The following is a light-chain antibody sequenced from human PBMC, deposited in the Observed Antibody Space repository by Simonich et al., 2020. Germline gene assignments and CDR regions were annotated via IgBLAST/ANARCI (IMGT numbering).Light chain of an antibody. J-gene: IGKJ1*01. CDR2: WAS. V-gene: IGKV4-1*01. Sequence: DIVMTQSPVSLAVSLGERATINCKSSQSVLYSSNNKNYFTWYQQKPGKPPKLLIYWASTRESGVPDRFGGSGSGTDFTRTISSLQAEDVAVYYCQQYYSTPWTFGQGTKVEIK. CDR1: QSVLYSSNNKNY. CDR3: QQYYSTPWT.